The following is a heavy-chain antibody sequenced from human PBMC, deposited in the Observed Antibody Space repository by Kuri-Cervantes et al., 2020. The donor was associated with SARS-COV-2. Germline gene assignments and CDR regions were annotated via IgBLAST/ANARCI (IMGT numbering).Heavy chain of an antibody. CDR2: IYYSGST. V-gene: IGHV4-59*08. CDR1: GGSISSYY. Sequence: SETLSLTCTVSGGSISSYYWSWIRQPPGKGLEWIGYIYYSGSTNYNPSLKSRVTISVDTSKNQFSLKLSSVTAADTAVYYCARYGSGYQEDDAFDIRGQGTMVTVSS. D-gene: IGHD3-22*01. CDR3: ARYGSGYQEDDAFDI. J-gene: IGHJ3*02.